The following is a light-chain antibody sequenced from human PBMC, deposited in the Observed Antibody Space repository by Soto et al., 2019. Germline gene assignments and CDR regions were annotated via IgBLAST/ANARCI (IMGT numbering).Light chain of an antibody. V-gene: IGKV3-11*01. Sequence: EIVLTQSPATLSLSPGERATLSCRASQSVSTFLAWYQHKPGQAPRLLIYDASNRATGIPDRFRGSGSGTDFTLTISSLEPEDFALYYCQQGTDWPPGTFGGGTKVDIK. CDR1: QSVSTF. CDR3: QQGTDWPPGT. CDR2: DAS. J-gene: IGKJ4*02.